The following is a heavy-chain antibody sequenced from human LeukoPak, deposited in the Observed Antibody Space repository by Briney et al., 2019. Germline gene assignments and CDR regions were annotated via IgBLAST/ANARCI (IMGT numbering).Heavy chain of an antibody. CDR3: ARHMREFWSRRQPGDAFDI. V-gene: IGHV1-46*01. CDR2: INPSGGST. J-gene: IGHJ3*02. CDR1: GYTFTGYY. D-gene: IGHD3-3*01. Sequence: ASVKVSCKASGYTFTGYYMHWVRQAPGQGLEWMGIINPSGGSTSYAQKFQGRVTMTRDTSTSTVYMELCSLRSEDTAVYYCARHMREFWSRRQPGDAFDIWGQGTMVTVSS.